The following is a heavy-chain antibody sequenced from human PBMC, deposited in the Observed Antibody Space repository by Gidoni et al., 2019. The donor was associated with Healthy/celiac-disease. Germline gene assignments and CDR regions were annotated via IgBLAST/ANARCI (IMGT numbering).Heavy chain of an antibody. CDR1: GDSISSYY. CDR3: ARGPPRLYFDY. J-gene: IGHJ4*02. D-gene: IGHD6-25*01. Sequence: QVQLQESGPGLVRHSETLSLICTVSGDSISSYYWSWIRQPPGKGLEWIGYIYHSGTTNYNPSLKSRVTMAIDMSKNQFSLKLNSVTAADAAIYYCARGPPRLYFDYWGQGALVTVSS. CDR2: IYHSGTT. V-gene: IGHV4-59*01.